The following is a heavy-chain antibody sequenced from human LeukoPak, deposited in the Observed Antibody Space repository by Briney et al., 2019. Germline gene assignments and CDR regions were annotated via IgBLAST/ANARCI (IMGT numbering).Heavy chain of an antibody. Sequence: ASVKVSCKASGFTFTSSAVQWVRQARGQRLEWIGWIVVGSGNTNYAQKFQERVTITRDMSTSTAYMELSSLRSEDTAVYYCAAGTMVRGVESIDVWGKGTTVTVSS. V-gene: IGHV1-58*01. J-gene: IGHJ6*04. CDR1: GFTFTSSA. CDR2: IVVGSGNT. D-gene: IGHD3-10*01. CDR3: AAGTMVRGVESIDV.